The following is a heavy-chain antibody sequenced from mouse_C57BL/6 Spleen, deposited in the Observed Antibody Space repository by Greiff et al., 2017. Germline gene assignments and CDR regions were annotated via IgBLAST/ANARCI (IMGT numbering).Heavy chain of an antibody. J-gene: IGHJ4*01. CDR1: GYTFTSYW. V-gene: IGHV1-59*01. CDR3: ARGGNCVGYAMDY. D-gene: IGHD2-1*01. CDR2: IDPSDSYT. Sequence: QVQLQQPGAELVRPGTSVKLSCKASGYTFTSYWMHWVKQRPGQGLEWIGVIDPSDSYTNYNQKFKGKATMTVDTSSSTAYMQLSSLTSEDSAVEFCARGGNCVGYAMDYWGQGTSVNGSS.